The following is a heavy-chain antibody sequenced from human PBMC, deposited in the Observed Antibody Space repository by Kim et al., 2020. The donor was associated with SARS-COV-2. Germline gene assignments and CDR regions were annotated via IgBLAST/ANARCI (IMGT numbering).Heavy chain of an antibody. D-gene: IGHD3-22*01. CDR2: INHSGST. Sequence: SETLSLTCAVYGGSFSGYYWSWIRQPPGKGLEWIGEINHSGSTNYNPSLKSRVTISVDTSKNQFSLKLSSVTAADTAVYYCASSNPPRKFYYYDSSGYYYVGAFDIWGQGTMVTVSS. CDR1: GGSFSGYY. V-gene: IGHV4-34*01. CDR3: ASSNPPRKFYYYDSSGYYYVGAFDI. J-gene: IGHJ3*02.